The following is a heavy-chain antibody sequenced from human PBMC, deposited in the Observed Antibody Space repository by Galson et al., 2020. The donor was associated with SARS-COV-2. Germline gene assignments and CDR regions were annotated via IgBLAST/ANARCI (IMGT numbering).Heavy chain of an antibody. CDR1: GFTFSSYA. Sequence: GESLKISCAASGFTFSSYAMHWVRQAPGKGLEWVAVISYDGSNKYYADSVKGRFTISRDNSKNTLYLQMNSLRAEDTAVYYCARDWGYCSSTSCPKYYYGMDGWGQGTTVTVSS. V-gene: IGHV3-30-3*01. CDR2: ISYDGSNK. CDR3: ARDWGYCSSTSCPKYYYGMDG. J-gene: IGHJ6*02. D-gene: IGHD2-2*01.